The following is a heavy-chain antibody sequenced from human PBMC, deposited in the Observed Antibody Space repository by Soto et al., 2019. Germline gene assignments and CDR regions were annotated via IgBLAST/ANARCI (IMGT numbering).Heavy chain of an antibody. V-gene: IGHV1-69*12. J-gene: IGHJ6*01. Sequence: QVQLVQSGAGVKKPGSSVKVSCKTSGGTFRTSAISWVRQAPGQGLEWMGGIMPVFPTPDYAQKFQGRVTITADESTSTAYMELSSLRSEDTAVYYCARDKDRQQLGGNYYYIMDVWGQGTTVTVSS. D-gene: IGHD3-3*02. CDR1: GGTFRTSA. CDR3: ARDKDRQQLGGNYYYIMDV. CDR2: IMPVFPTP.